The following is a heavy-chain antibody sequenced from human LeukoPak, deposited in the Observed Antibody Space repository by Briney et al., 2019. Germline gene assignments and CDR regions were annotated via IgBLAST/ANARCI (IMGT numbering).Heavy chain of an antibody. D-gene: IGHD6-6*01. J-gene: IGHJ4*02. V-gene: IGHV4-34*01. CDR1: GGSFSGYY. CDR3: ARGQQLVIDY. Sequence: PSETLSLTCAVYGGSFSGYYWSWIRQPPGKGLEWIGEINHSGNTNYNPSLKSRVTISVDTSKNQFSLKLSSVTAADTAVYYCARGQQLVIDYWGQGTLVTVSS. CDR2: INHSGNT.